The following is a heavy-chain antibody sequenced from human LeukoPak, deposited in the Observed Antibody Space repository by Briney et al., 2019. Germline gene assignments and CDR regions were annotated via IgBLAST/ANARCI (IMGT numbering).Heavy chain of an antibody. J-gene: IGHJ4*02. D-gene: IGHD3-10*01. CDR2: IYYSGST. CDR1: GGSISSSSYY. Sequence: SETLSLTCTVSGGSISSSSYYWGWIRQPPGKGLEWIGSIYYSGSTNYNPSLKSRVTISVDTSKNQFSLKLSSVTAADTAVYYCARARARSTFITMVRGAPFDYWGQGTLVTVSS. CDR3: ARARARSTFITMVRGAPFDY. V-gene: IGHV4-39*07.